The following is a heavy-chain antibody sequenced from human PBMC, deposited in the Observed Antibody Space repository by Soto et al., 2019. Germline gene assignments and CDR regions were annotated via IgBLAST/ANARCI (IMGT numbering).Heavy chain of an antibody. V-gene: IGHV1-18*01. CDR2: ISAYNGNT. CDR1: GYTFTSYG. Sequence: QVQLVQSGAEVKKPGASVKVSCKASGYTFTSYGISWVRQAPGQGLEWMGWISAYNGNTNYAQKIQGRVTITTDTSTSTAYMELRRLRSDDTDVYYCARETSIEEADYWGQGTLVTVSS. D-gene: IGHD6-6*01. J-gene: IGHJ4*02. CDR3: ARETSIEEADY.